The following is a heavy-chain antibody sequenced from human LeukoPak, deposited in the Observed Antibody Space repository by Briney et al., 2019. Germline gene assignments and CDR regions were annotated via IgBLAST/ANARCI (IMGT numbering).Heavy chain of an antibody. Sequence: PSETLSLTCAVSGYSISSGYYCGWIRQPPGRGLEWVGSIYYSVSTHYNPSLKSRVSISIDTSKNQISLKLNSVTAADTAVYYCARHDGDCSSTSCLNWFDPLGQGTLVTVSS. CDR1: GYSISSGYY. CDR2: IYYSVST. D-gene: IGHD2-2*01. CDR3: ARHDGDCSSTSCLNWFDP. V-gene: IGHV4-38-2*01. J-gene: IGHJ5*02.